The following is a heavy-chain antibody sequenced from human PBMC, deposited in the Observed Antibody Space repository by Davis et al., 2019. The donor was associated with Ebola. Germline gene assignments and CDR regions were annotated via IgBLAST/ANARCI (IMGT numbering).Heavy chain of an antibody. CDR1: GFPLGNYT. Sequence: GGSLRLSCSASGFPLGNYTLSWVSKAPGKGLAWLGFTRSEAYGGTIEYAASVRDRVTITRDNSKSIAYLQMNNLKAEDTAVYYCTRDRKIYSDYDFDYWGQGTLVTVSS. J-gene: IGHJ4*02. D-gene: IGHD5-12*01. CDR3: TRDRKIYSDYDFDY. V-gene: IGHV3-49*04. CDR2: TRSEAYGGTI.